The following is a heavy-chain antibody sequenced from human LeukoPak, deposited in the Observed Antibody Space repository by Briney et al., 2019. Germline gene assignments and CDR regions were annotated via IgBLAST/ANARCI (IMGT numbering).Heavy chain of an antibody. D-gene: IGHD5-18*01. CDR1: GGSISSYH. CDR3: VGYSYGFGWFDP. V-gene: IGHV4-59*01. Sequence: SETLSLTCTVSGGSISSYHWSWIRQPPGKGLEWIGYIYYSGSTNYNPSLKSRVTISVDTSKNQFSLKLSSVTAADTAVYYCVGYSYGFGWFDPWGQGTLVTVSS. CDR2: IYYSGST. J-gene: IGHJ5*02.